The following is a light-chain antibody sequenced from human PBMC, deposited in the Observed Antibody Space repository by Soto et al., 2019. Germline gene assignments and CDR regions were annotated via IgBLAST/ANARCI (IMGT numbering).Light chain of an antibody. Sequence: EIVLTQSPGTLSLSPGERATLSCRASQSVDSTYLAWYQQKPDQSPRLLIYATSTRAAGIPDRFSGSGSGTDLTFTISRLEPDDVAVYYCQQYDTSPPMYTFGQGTKVEIK. J-gene: IGKJ2*01. V-gene: IGKV3-20*01. CDR1: QSVDSTY. CDR3: QQYDTSPPMYT. CDR2: ATS.